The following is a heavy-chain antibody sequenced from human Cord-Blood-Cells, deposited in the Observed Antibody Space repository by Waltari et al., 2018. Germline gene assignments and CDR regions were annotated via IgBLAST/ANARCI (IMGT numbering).Heavy chain of an antibody. D-gene: IGHD1-26*01. V-gene: IGHV4-38-2*01. CDR2: IYHSGST. CDR3: ARTSGSYYY. CDR1: GYSISSGYY. J-gene: IGHJ4*02. Sequence: QVQLQESGPGLVKPSETLSLTCAVSGYSISSGYYWGWIRQPPGKGLEWIGSIYHSGSTYYNPSLKSRVTISVDTSKNQFSLKLSSVTAADTAVYYCARTSGSYYYWGQGTLVTVSS.